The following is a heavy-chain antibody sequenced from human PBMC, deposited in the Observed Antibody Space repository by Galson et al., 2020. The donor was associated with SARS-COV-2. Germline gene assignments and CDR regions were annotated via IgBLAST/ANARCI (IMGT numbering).Heavy chain of an antibody. J-gene: IGHJ4*02. Sequence: GGSLRLSCAASGFYFNNYAMSWVRQAPGKGLEWVSVVSASGATTHSADSVKGRFTISRDNSRNTLYQQMNSLRDDDTAVYYCAKRGGDLCGGYTNWGQGTLVTVSS. V-gene: IGHV3-23*01. D-gene: IGHD3-3*01. CDR1: GFYFNNYA. CDR2: VSASGATT. CDR3: AKRGGDLCGGYTN.